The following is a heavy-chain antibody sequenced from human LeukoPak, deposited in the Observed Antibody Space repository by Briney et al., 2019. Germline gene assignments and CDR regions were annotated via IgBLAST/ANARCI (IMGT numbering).Heavy chain of an antibody. D-gene: IGHD2-15*01. CDR2: IYPGDSGT. J-gene: IGHJ5*02. CDR3: ARRNCSGGSCYYPWFDP. V-gene: IGHV5-51*01. CDR1: GYSFTSYW. Sequence: GESLKISCKGSGYSFTSYWIGWVRQMPGKGLEWMGIIYPGDSGTRYSPSFQGQVTISADKSISTAYLQWGSLKASDTAMYYCARRNCSGGSCYYPWFDPWGQGTLVTVSS.